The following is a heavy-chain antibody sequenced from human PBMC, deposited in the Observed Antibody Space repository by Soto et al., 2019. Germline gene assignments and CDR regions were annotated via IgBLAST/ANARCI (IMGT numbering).Heavy chain of an antibody. CDR2: IYYSGST. D-gene: IGHD2-21*01. CDR1: GGSISSYY. J-gene: IGHJ3*02. CDR3: ARKYSWAFDI. Sequence: QVQLQESGPGLVKPSETLSLTCTVSGGSISSYYWSWIRQPPGKGLEWIGYIYYSGSTNYNPSHKSRVTISVDTSKNQFSLKLSSVTAADTAVYYCARKYSWAFDIWGQGTMVTVSS. V-gene: IGHV4-59*01.